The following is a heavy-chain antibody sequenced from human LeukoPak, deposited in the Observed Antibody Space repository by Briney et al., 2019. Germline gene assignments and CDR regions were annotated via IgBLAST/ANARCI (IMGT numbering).Heavy chain of an antibody. V-gene: IGHV3-33*01. CDR3: ARDRDPAEFYFDY. Sequence: GGSLRLSCTASGFTFSDYGMHWVRQAPGKGLEWVAIIWYDGYNKYYADSVRGRFTISRDNSKNTLYLQMNNLRAEDTAVYYCARDRDPAEFYFDYWGQGTLVTVSS. CDR2: IWYDGYNK. CDR1: GFTFSDYG. J-gene: IGHJ4*02. D-gene: IGHD3-10*01.